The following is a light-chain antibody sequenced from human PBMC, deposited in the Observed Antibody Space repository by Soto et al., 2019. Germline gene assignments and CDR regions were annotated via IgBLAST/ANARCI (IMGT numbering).Light chain of an antibody. J-gene: IGKJ4*01. CDR3: QQADSFPLT. CDR2: GAS. CDR1: QSISTW. V-gene: IGKV1-12*01. Sequence: DIQMTQSPSTLSASVGDRVTITCRASQSISTWLAWYQQKPGNAPKLLIFGASNLQSGVPSRFSGSGSGTDFTLTISSLQPEDFATYYCQQADSFPLTFGGGTKVDIK.